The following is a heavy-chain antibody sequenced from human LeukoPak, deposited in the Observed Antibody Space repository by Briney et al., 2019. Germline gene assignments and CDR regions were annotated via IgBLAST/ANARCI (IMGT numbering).Heavy chain of an antibody. CDR1: GGSISSGSYY. CDR2: IYTSGST. CDR3: ARGGIELRFLENWFDP. V-gene: IGHV4-61*02. D-gene: IGHD3-3*01. Sequence: SETRSLTCTVSGGSISSGSYYWSWIRQPAGKGLEWIGRIYTSGSTNYNPFLKSRVTISVDTSKNQFSLKLSSVTAADTAVYYCARGGIELRFLENWFDPWGQGTLVTVSS. J-gene: IGHJ5*02.